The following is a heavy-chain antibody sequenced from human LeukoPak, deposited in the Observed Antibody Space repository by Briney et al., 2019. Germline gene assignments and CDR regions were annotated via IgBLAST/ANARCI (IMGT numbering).Heavy chain of an antibody. CDR2: IKQDGSVE. CDR3: ARAPRPGFWSGYCEY. CDR1: GFTFSNYW. J-gene: IGHJ4*02. Sequence: GGSLRLSCAASGFTFSNYWVSWVRQAPGRGLEWVANIKQDGSVEYYVDSVKGRFTISRDNAKNSLYLQMSSLRGEDTAVYYCARAPRPGFWSGYCEYWGQGTLVTVSS. D-gene: IGHD3-3*01. V-gene: IGHV3-7*01.